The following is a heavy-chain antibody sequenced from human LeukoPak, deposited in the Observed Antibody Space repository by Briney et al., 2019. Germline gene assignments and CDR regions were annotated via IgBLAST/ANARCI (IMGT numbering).Heavy chain of an antibody. Sequence: ASVKVSCKASGYTFTSYGISWVRQAPGQGLEWRGWISAYKGNTNYAQKLQGRVTMTTDTSTSTAYIELRSLRSDDTAVYYCARGDTIAAAGSAVDYWGQGTLVTVSS. V-gene: IGHV1-18*01. CDR3: ARGDTIAAAGSAVDY. D-gene: IGHD6-13*01. CDR2: ISAYKGNT. J-gene: IGHJ4*02. CDR1: GYTFTSYG.